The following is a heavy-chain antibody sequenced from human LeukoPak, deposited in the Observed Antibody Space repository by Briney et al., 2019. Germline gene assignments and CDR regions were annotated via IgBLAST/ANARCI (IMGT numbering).Heavy chain of an antibody. D-gene: IGHD4-11*01. V-gene: IGHV1-8*01. J-gene: IGHJ6*02. Sequence: ASVKVSCKASGYTFTSYDINWVRQATGQGLEWMGWMNPNSGNTGYAQKFQGRVTMTRNTSISTAYMELSSLRSEDTAVYYCAAYSNHYPYYYYYGMDVWGQGTTVTVSS. CDR1: GYTFTSYD. CDR2: MNPNSGNT. CDR3: AAYSNHYPYYYYYGMDV.